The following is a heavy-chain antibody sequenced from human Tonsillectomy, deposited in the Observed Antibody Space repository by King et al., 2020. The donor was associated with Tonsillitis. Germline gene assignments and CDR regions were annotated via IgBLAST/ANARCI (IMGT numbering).Heavy chain of an antibody. V-gene: IGHV4-31*03. CDR1: GGSISSGGYY. CDR2: IYYSGST. J-gene: IGHJ5*01. D-gene: IGHD3-22*01. CDR3: ARYHDSSGYYYVPRFDS. Sequence: QLQESGPGLVKPSQTLSLTCTVSGGSISSGGYYWNWIRQHPGKGLEWIGYIYYSGSTYYNPSLKSRVTISVDTSKNQFSLKLSSVTAADTAVYYCARYHDSSGYYYVPRFDSWGQGTLVTVSS.